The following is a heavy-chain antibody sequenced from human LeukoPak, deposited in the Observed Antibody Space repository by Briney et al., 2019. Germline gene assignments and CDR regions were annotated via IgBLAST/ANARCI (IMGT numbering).Heavy chain of an antibody. V-gene: IGHV3-21*01. J-gene: IGHJ4*02. D-gene: IGHD3-3*01. CDR1: GFTFSSYA. CDR2: ISSSSYI. CDR3: ARGGFLEPFDY. Sequence: GGSLRLSCAASGFTFSSYAMSWVRQAPGKGLEWVSSISSSSYIYYADSVKGRFTISRDNAKNSLYLQMNSLRAEDTAVYYCARGGFLEPFDYWGQGTLVTVSS.